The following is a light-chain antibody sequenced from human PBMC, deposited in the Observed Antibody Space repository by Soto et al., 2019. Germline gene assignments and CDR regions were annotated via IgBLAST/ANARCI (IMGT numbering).Light chain of an antibody. V-gene: IGLV1-44*01. CDR1: SSNIGSNT. CDR2: TNN. J-gene: IGLJ1*01. CDR3: ATWDTSLNGNV. Sequence: QSVLTQPPSASGTPGQRVTISCSGSSSNIGSNTVNWCQQLPGTTPQLLIYTNNHRPSGGPDRLSGSKSCTSASLVIICLQSDDEADYYYATWDTSLNGNVFGTGTKVTVL.